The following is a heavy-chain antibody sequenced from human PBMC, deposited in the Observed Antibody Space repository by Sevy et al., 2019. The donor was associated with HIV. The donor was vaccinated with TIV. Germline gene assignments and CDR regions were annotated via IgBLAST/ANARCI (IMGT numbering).Heavy chain of an antibody. J-gene: IGHJ4*02. D-gene: IGHD3-10*01. CDR3: VRGGYYGYSGLDY. CDR1: GFTTGFTFSDYW. Sequence: GGSLRLSCAASGFTTGFTFSDYWMAWVRQAPGKGLEWVANIKEDGTERYYLDSLKGRFTISRDNAKNLLYLQMNSLRAEDTAVYYCVRGGYYGYSGLDYWGQGTLVTVSS. CDR2: IKEDGTER. V-gene: IGHV3-7*01.